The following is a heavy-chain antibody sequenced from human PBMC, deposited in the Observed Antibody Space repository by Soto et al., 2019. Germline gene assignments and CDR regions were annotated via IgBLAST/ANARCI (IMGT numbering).Heavy chain of an antibody. Sequence: TLSLTCAVFGGSISSVCYSWSWIRQPPGKGLEWIGYIYHSGSTYYNPSLKSRVTISVDRSKNQFSLKLSSVTAADTAVYYCARVTDRWGQGTLVTVSS. CDR2: IYHSGST. CDR1: GGSISSVCYS. CDR3: ARVTDR. J-gene: IGHJ5*02. V-gene: IGHV4-30-2*01.